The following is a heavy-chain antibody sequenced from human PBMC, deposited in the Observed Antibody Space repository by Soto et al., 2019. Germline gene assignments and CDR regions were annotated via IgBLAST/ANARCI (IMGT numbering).Heavy chain of an antibody. J-gene: IGHJ4*02. Sequence: TLSLTCAVSGGSISSGGYSWSWIRQPPGKGLEWIGYIYHSGSTYYNPSLKSRVTISVDRSKNQFSLKLSSVTAADTAVYYCARRSAAGNFDYWGQGTLVTVSS. D-gene: IGHD6-25*01. CDR1: GGSISSGGYS. V-gene: IGHV4-30-2*01. CDR3: ARRSAAGNFDY. CDR2: IYHSGST.